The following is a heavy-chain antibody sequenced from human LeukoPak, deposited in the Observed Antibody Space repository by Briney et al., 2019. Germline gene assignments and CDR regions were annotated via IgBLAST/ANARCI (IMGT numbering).Heavy chain of an antibody. CDR2: ISGSGGST. V-gene: IGHV3-23*01. J-gene: IGHJ4*02. CDR3: AKSGEGYCSGGSCYSAFDY. Sequence: GGSLRLSCAASGFTFTSYTLNWVRQAPGKGLEWVSAISGSGGSTYYADSVKGRFTISRDNSKNTLYLQMNSLRAEDTAVYYCAKSGEGYCSGGSCYSAFDYWGQGTLVTVSS. D-gene: IGHD2-15*01. CDR1: GFTFTSYT.